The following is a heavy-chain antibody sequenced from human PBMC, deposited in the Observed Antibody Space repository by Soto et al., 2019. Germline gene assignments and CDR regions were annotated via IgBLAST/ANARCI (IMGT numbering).Heavy chain of an antibody. V-gene: IGHV1-69*02. CDR2: IIPILGIA. CDR3: ARSEFGELLYPIDY. D-gene: IGHD3-10*01. Sequence: GASVKVSCKASGGTFSSYTISWVRPAPGQGHEWMGRIIPILGIANYAQKFQGRVTITADKSTSTAYMELSSLRSEDTAVYYCARSEFGELLYPIDYWGQGTLVTGSS. CDR1: GGTFSSYT. J-gene: IGHJ4*02.